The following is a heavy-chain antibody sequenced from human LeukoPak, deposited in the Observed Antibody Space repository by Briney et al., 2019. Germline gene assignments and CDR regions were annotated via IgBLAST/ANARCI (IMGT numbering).Heavy chain of an antibody. V-gene: IGHV4-59*04. D-gene: IGHD3-22*01. J-gene: IGHJ1*01. CDR2: IYYSVRT. Sequence: PSETLSLTCTVSGGSISSYYWSWIRQPPGKGLEWLGSIYYSVRTYYHSSLKSRVSMSVDTTKNQFSLRLTSLTAADTAVYSGARRRYYDGSGYLAWGKGTRVMVS. CDR1: GGSISSYY. CDR3: ARRRYYDGSGYLA.